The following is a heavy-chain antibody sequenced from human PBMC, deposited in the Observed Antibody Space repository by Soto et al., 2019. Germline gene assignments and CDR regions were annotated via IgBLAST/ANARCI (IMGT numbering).Heavy chain of an antibody. V-gene: IGHV3-30*18. CDR1: GLTFNSYG. Sequence: PGGSLRLSCAGSGLTFNSYGVHWVRQAPGKGLEWVAVISKDGSTSYYADSVKGRFIISRENSENMLYLQMNSLRVEDTAVYYCAQDAYTGGTTSWFDPWGQGTLVTVSS. D-gene: IGHD1-7*01. CDR3: AQDAYTGGTTSWFDP. J-gene: IGHJ5*02. CDR2: ISKDGSTS.